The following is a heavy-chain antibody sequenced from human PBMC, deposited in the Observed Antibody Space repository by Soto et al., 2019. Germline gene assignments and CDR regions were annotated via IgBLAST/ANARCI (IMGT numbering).Heavy chain of an antibody. CDR3: ASAPRGARKGYMDV. V-gene: IGHV3-23*01. Sequence: GGSLRLSCAASGFTFSSYAMSWVRQAPGKGLEWVSAISGSGGSTYYADSVKGRFTISRDNSKNTLYLQMNSLRAEDTAVYYCASAPRGARKGYMDVWGKGTTVTVSS. J-gene: IGHJ6*03. D-gene: IGHD3-10*01. CDR2: ISGSGGST. CDR1: GFTFSSYA.